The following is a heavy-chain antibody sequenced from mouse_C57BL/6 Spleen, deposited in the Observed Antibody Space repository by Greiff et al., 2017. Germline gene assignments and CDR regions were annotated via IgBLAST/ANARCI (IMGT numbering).Heavy chain of an antibody. Sequence: ESGPGLVKPSQSLSLTCSVTGYSITSGYYWNWIRQFPGNKLEWMGYISYDGSNNYNPSLKNRISITRDTSKNQFFLKLNSVTTEDTATYYCAREGIGSRGYFDYWGQGTTLTVSS. CDR3: AREGIGSRGYFDY. V-gene: IGHV3-6*01. D-gene: IGHD1-1*01. CDR1: GYSITSGYY. CDR2: ISYDGSN. J-gene: IGHJ2*01.